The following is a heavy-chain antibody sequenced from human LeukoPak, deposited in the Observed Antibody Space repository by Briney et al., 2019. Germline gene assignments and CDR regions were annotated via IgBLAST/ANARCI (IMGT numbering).Heavy chain of an antibody. CDR1: GGSISGSSDY. D-gene: IGHD2-2*01. V-gene: IGHV4-39*01. Sequence: SETLSLTCTVSGGSISGSSDYWAWIRQPPGKGLEWIGSILYSGSTYYNPSLKSRVTISVDTSKNQFSLKLSSVTAADTAVYYCARRGGRYCSSTRCYEYYFDYWGQGTLVTVSS. CDR3: ARRGGRYCSSTRCYEYYFDY. CDR2: ILYSGST. J-gene: IGHJ4*02.